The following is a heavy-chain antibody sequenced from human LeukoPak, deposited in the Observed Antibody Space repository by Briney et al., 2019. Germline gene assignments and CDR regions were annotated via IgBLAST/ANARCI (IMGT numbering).Heavy chain of an antibody. CDR1: GFTFSSYA. D-gene: IGHD6-13*01. J-gene: IGHJ4*02. Sequence: GGSLRLSCAASGFTFSSYAISWVRQAPGKGLEWVSAISGSGGSTYYADSVKGRFTISRDNSKNTLYLQMNSLRAEDTAVYYCAKDRIAYSSSWDYWGQGTLVTVSS. V-gene: IGHV3-23*01. CDR3: AKDRIAYSSSWDY. CDR2: ISGSGGST.